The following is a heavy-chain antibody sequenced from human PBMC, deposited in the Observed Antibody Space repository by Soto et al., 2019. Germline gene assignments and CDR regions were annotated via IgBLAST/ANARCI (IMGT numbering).Heavy chain of an antibody. Sequence: KASETLSLTCTVSGGSISSGGYYWSWIRQHPGKGLEWIGYIYYSGSTYYNPSLKSRVTISVDTSKNQFSLKLSSVTAANTAVYYCARDRCSSTSCYHYYYYGMDVWGQGTTVTVSS. CDR1: GGSISSGGYY. D-gene: IGHD2-2*01. J-gene: IGHJ6*02. CDR2: IYYSGST. V-gene: IGHV4-31*03. CDR3: ARDRCSSTSCYHYYYYGMDV.